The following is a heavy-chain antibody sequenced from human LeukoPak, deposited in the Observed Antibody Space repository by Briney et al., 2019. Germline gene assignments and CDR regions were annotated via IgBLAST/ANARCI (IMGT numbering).Heavy chain of an antibody. CDR2: INWHGGST. CDR1: GCTFDDYG. V-gene: IGHV3-20*04. D-gene: IGHD4/OR15-4a*01. Sequence: PGGSLRLSCAASGCTFDDYGMSWVRQAPGEGREGVSGINWHGGSTGYADSVKGRFTISRDNAKNSLYLQMNSLRAEDTALYYCARGFDYEFLDAFDIWGQGTMVTVSS. J-gene: IGHJ3*02. CDR3: ARGFDYEFLDAFDI.